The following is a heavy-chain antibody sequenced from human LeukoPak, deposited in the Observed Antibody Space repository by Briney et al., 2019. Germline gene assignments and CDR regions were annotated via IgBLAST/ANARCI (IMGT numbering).Heavy chain of an antibody. CDR2: INPSENT. V-gene: IGHV4-61*02. Sequence: SETLSLTCTVSGGSINSGSYYWTWIRQPAGKGLEWIGRINPSENTDYNPSLKSRVTISVDTSKNQFSLKLTSVTAADTAIYYCARAQRWLPFTYWGQGTLVTVSS. J-gene: IGHJ4*02. D-gene: IGHD6-19*01. CDR3: ARAQRWLPFTY. CDR1: GGSINSGSYY.